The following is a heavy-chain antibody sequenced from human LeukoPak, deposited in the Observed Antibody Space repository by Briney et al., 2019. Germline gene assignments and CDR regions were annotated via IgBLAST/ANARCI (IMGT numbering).Heavy chain of an antibody. CDR1: GFTFSSYA. V-gene: IGHV3-23*01. Sequence: GGSLRLSCAASGFTFSSYAMSWVRQAPGKGLEWVSAISGSGGSTYYADSVKGRFTISRDNSKNTLYLQMNSLRAEDTAVYHCAKIPYGDYGYNWFDPWGQGTLVTVSS. CDR3: AKIPYGDYGYNWFDP. D-gene: IGHD4-17*01. CDR2: ISGSGGST. J-gene: IGHJ5*02.